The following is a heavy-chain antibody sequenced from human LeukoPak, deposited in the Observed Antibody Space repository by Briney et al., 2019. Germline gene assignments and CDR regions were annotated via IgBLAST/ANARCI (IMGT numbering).Heavy chain of an antibody. CDR2: IKQDGSEK. Sequence: GGSLRLSCAASGFTFSSYWRSWVRQAPGEGLEWVTNIKQDGSEKYYVDSVKGRFTISRDNAKNSLYLQMNSLRAKDTAVYYCARADIVGAAGVGAFDIWGQGTMVTVSS. CDR3: ARADIVGAAGVGAFDI. CDR1: GFTFSSYW. V-gene: IGHV3-7*01. J-gene: IGHJ3*02. D-gene: IGHD1-26*01.